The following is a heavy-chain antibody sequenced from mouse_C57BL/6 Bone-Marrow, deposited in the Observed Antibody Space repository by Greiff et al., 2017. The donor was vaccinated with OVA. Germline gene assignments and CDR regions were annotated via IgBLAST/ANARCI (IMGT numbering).Heavy chain of an antibody. Sequence: QVHVKQPGAELVRPGSSVKLSCKASGYTFTSYWMHWVKQRPIQGLEWIGNIDPSDSETHYNQKFKDKATLTVDKSSSTAYMQLSSLTSEDSAVYYCARRGLYDPYYFDYWGQGTTLTVSS. V-gene: IGHV1-52*01. J-gene: IGHJ2*01. CDR3: ARRGLYDPYYFDY. CDR2: IDPSDSET. CDR1: GYTFTSYW. D-gene: IGHD1-1*01.